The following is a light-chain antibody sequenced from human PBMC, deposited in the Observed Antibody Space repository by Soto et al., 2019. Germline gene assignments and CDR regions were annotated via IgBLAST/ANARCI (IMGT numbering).Light chain of an antibody. Sequence: EIVMTQSPATLSLSPGKRATLSCRASQSVSRNLAWYQKKPGQGPRLLIYGASTRATGIPARFSGSGSGTEFTLTISSLQSEDFADYYCQQYNNWPRTFGQGTKVEIK. CDR2: GAS. CDR1: QSVSRN. CDR3: QQYNNWPRT. J-gene: IGKJ1*01. V-gene: IGKV3-15*01.